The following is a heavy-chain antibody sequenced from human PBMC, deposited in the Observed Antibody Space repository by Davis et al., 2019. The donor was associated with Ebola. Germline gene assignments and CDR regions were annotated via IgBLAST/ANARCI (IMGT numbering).Heavy chain of an antibody. J-gene: IGHJ4*02. Sequence: GESLKISCAASGFTFSTYWMHWVRQAPGKGLVWVTRISSDGSFTTYADSVKGRFTISRDNAKNTLYLQMDSLRAEDTAVYYCARDGEHYSDLDYWGQGTLVTVSS. CDR3: ARDGEHYSDLDY. CDR2: ISSDGSFT. D-gene: IGHD1-26*01. CDR1: GFTFSTYW. V-gene: IGHV3-74*01.